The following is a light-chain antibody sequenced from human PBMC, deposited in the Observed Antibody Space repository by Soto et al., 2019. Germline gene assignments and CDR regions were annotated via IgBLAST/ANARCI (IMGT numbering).Light chain of an antibody. CDR2: AAS. Sequence: AIRMTQSPSALSPSTRRRLTITCRESQGIRSYLDWYQQKPGNAPKILLYAASSLQSGVPSRFSGSGSGTDFTLTISCMKSEDFATYYCQQYYSYPTFGQGTRLEIK. V-gene: IGKV1-8*01. CDR3: QQYYSYPT. J-gene: IGKJ5*01. CDR1: QGIRSY.